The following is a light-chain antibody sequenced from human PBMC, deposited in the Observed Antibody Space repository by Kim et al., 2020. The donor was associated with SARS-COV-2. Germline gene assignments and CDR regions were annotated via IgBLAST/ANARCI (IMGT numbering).Light chain of an antibody. CDR3: QTWDTDIRV. CDR1: SGHSSYA. CDR2: LNSDGSH. V-gene: IGLV4-69*01. J-gene: IGLJ3*02. Sequence: SVKLTCTLSSGHSSYAIAWHQQQSEKGPRYLMKLNSDGSHSRGDGIPDRFSGSSSGAERYLTISSLQSEDEADYYCQTWDTDIRVFGGGTKLTVL.